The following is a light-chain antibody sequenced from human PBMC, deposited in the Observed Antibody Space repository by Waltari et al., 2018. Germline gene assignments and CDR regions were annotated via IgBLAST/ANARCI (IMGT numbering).Light chain of an antibody. CDR3: QQYYNWPIT. CDR1: QGVSSK. CDR2: DVS. J-gene: IGKJ4*01. Sequence: EIVMTQSPVTLYVSPGERATLSCRASQGVSSKLAWYQQKFGQAPKVLIYDVSTRATGTPARFSGTGSGTEFTLIISSLQSEDFALYYCQQYYNWPITFGGGTKVEIK. V-gene: IGKV3-15*01.